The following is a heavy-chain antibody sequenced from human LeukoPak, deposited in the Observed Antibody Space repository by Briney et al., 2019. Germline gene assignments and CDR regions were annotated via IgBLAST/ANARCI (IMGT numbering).Heavy chain of an antibody. J-gene: IGHJ4*02. CDR1: GYSITSGYF. CDR3: ARDRGRGLGAQIHYFAL. CDR2: IYHSGST. D-gene: IGHD1-26*01. V-gene: IGHV4-38-2*02. Sequence: SETLSLTCTVSGYSITSGYFWGWIRQPPGKGLEWIGSIYHSGSTYYSPSLKSRVTTSADTSKNQFSLRLISLPAADTAVYYCARDRGRGLGAQIHYFALWGKGSLVTVPS.